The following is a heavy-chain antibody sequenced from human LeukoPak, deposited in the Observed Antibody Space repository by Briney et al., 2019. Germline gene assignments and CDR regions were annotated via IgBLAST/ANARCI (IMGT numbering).Heavy chain of an antibody. V-gene: IGHV4/OR15-8*02. J-gene: IGHJ4*02. CDR1: GGSIRSTNW. Sequence: SETLSLTCGVSGGSIRSTNWWSWVRQPPGQGLEWIGEISLSGQTNFNPSLNGRVTMSLDESRNQLSLKLTSVTAADTAIYYCSGESGAFCPFGYWGQGTLVIVPP. CDR2: ISLSGQT. CDR3: SGESGAFCPFGY. D-gene: IGHD1-26*01.